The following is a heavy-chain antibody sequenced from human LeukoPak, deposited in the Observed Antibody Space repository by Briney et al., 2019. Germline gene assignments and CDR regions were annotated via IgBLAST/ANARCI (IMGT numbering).Heavy chain of an antibody. J-gene: IGHJ5*02. Sequence: GGSLRLSCAASGFTFNIYAMNWVRQAPGKGLEWISYIRGNSETIHYADSVKGRFTISRDNAKNSLSLQMTSLRAEDTAVYYCVRGQDGIDNWFDPWGQGTLVTVAS. D-gene: IGHD5-24*01. V-gene: IGHV3-48*01. CDR1: GFTFNIYA. CDR2: IRGNSETI. CDR3: VRGQDGIDNWFDP.